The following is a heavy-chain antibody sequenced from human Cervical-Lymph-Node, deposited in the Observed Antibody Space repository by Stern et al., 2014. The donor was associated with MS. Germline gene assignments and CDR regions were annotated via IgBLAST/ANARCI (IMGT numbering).Heavy chain of an antibody. J-gene: IGHJ4*02. Sequence: EVHLVESGGGLVKPGGSLRLYCAASGFMFRTYNMNWVRQAPGKGLEWVSAISSSSNYIYYADSVRGRFTISRDNAKNSLYLQMNSLRAEDTAVYYCARDDELYGLDYWGQGTLVTVSS. CDR1: GFMFRTYN. CDR3: ARDDELYGLDY. V-gene: IGHV3-21*01. D-gene: IGHD2/OR15-2a*01. CDR2: ISSSSNYI.